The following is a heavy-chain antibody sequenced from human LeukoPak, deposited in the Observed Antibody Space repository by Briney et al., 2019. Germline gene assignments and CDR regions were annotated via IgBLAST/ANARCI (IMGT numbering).Heavy chain of an antibody. Sequence: ASVKVSCKASGYTFTSYYMHWVRQAPGQGLEWMGIINPSGGSTSYAQKFQGRVTMTRDTSTSTVYMELSSLRSEDTAVYYCARDGTGIAVAGTGGGDFDYWGQGTLVTVSS. CDR1: GYTFTSYY. CDR3: ARDGTGIAVAGTGGGDFDY. CDR2: INPSGGST. D-gene: IGHD6-19*01. J-gene: IGHJ4*02. V-gene: IGHV1-46*01.